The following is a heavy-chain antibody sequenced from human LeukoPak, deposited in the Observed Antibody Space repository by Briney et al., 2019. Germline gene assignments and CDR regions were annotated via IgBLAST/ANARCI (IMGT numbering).Heavy chain of an antibody. V-gene: IGHV3-30*02. CDR1: GFTFSIYS. J-gene: IGHJ4*02. Sequence: GGSLRLSCAASGFTFSIYSIHWVRQAPGKGLEWVAFIRYDGTKKSYAGSVKGRFTISRDNSKNTLYLQMNSLRAEDTAVYYCAKDRGADYFDYWGQGTLVTVSS. CDR3: AKDRGADYFDY. CDR2: IRYDGTKK.